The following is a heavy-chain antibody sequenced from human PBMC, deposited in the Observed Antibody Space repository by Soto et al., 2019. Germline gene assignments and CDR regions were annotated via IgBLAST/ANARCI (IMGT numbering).Heavy chain of an antibody. V-gene: IGHV4-34*01. CDR1: GGTFSGYY. CDR2: INHSGRT. D-gene: IGHD5-12*01. Sequence: SAALCLTCAVSGGTFSGYYWSCIRQPPWKGLEWIGEINHSGRTNYKPSLKSRVTISVDTSKNQISLKMKSVTAADTAVFFCSRSLRGDSGYVNDFGGQGTLDIVSA. J-gene: IGHJ4*02. CDR3: SRSLRGDSGYVNDF.